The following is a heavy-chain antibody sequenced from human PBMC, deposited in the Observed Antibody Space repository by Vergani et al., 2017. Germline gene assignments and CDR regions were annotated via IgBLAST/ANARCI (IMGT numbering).Heavy chain of an antibody. CDR1: GFDFSQAW. V-gene: IGHV5-51*01. CDR3: ARRGVGYYGSGREWDY. D-gene: IGHD3-10*01. J-gene: IGHJ4*02. Sequence: EVRLVESGGGLVKPGGSLRLSCQVSGFDFSQAWMNWVRQMPGKGLEWMGIIYPGDSDTRYSPSFQGQVTISADKSISTAYLQWSSLKASDTAMYYCARRGVGYYGSGREWDYWGQGTLVTVSS. CDR2: IYPGDSDT.